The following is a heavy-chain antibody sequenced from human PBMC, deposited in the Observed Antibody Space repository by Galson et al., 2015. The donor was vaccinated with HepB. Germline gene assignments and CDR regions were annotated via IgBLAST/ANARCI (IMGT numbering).Heavy chain of an antibody. CDR3: VRVADSDYGDHTHFDY. V-gene: IGHV3-11*06. Sequence: SLRLSCAASRFTFSDYYMTWIRQAPGKGLEWLSYISGGATYTNYADSVKGRFTISRDNVKNSMYLQMNSLRAEDTAVYYCVRVADSDYGDHTHFDYWGQGTLVTVSS. CDR2: ISGGATYT. D-gene: IGHD4-17*01. J-gene: IGHJ4*02. CDR1: RFTFSDYY.